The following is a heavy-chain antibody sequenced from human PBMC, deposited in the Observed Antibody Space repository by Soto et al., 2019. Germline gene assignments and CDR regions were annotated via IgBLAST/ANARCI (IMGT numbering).Heavy chain of an antibody. V-gene: IGHV2-5*02. CDR2: IYLDDDK. Sequence: QITLKESGPTLVKPTETLTLTCTFSGFSLSTSGVGVGWIRQPPGKALEWLALIYLDDDKRYSPSLKSTLTITKDTSKNQLVLTMANMDPVDTATYYCAHDSSGYYGFDYWGQGTLVTVSA. D-gene: IGHD3-22*01. J-gene: IGHJ4*02. CDR3: AHDSSGYYGFDY. CDR1: GFSLSTSGVG.